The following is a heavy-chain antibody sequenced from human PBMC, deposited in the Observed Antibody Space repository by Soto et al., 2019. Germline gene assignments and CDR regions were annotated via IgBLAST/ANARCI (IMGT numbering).Heavy chain of an antibody. V-gene: IGHV1-8*01. J-gene: IGHJ5*02. CDR2: MNPNSGNT. Sequence: ASVKVSCKASGYTFSNYDINWVRQATGQGLEWMGWMNPNSGNTGYAQKFQGRVSMTRDTSITTAYMELSSLTSEDTAVYYCFRGPRANLAPWGQGTQVTVSS. CDR1: GYTFSNYD. D-gene: IGHD3-3*02. CDR3: FRGPRANLAP.